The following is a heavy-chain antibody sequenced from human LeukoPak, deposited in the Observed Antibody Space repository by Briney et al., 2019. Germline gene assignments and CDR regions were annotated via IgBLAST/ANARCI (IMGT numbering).Heavy chain of an antibody. CDR3: ARDPLYMIWDHYFDY. D-gene: IGHD3-16*01. Sequence: PGGSLRLSCAASGFTFSSYSMNWVRQAPGKGLEWVSYISSSSSTIYYADSVKGRFTISRDNAKNSLYLQMNSLRAEDTAVYYYARDPLYMIWDHYFDYWGQGTLVTVSS. CDR1: GFTFSSYS. CDR2: ISSSSSTI. V-gene: IGHV3-48*01. J-gene: IGHJ4*02.